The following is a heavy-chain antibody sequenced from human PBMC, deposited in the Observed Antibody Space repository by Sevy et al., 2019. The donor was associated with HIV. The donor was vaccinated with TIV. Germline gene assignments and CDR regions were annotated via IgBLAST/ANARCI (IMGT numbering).Heavy chain of an antibody. D-gene: IGHD6-19*01. CDR3: ARGRAGAHVPFDY. CDR1: GGSFSGYY. Sequence: SETLSLTCAVYGGSFSGYYWSWIRQPPGKRLEWIGGINHSGSTNYNPSLKSRVSISVDTSKNQFSLKLNSVTAADTAVYYCARGRAGAHVPFDYWGQGSLVTVSS. CDR2: INHSGST. V-gene: IGHV4-34*01. J-gene: IGHJ4*02.